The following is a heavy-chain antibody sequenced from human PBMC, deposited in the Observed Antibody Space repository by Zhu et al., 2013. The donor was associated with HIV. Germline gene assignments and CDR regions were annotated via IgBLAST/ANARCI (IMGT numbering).Heavy chain of an antibody. CDR2: IIPLFGTT. V-gene: IGHV1-69*01. Sequence: QVQLVQSGAEVKKPGSSVKVSCKASGGTFSSYAISWVRQAPGQGLEWMGGIIPLFGTTKYAQKFQDRVTITADESTSTAYLELSSLRSEDTAVYYCARARYSSGWYDYWGQGTLVTVSS. J-gene: IGHJ4*02. CDR3: ARARYSSGWYDY. D-gene: IGHD6-19*01. CDR1: GGTFSSYA.